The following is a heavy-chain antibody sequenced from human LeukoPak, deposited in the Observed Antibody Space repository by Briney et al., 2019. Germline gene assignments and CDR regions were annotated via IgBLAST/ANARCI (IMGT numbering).Heavy chain of an antibody. CDR2: IYYSGST. J-gene: IGHJ1*01. V-gene: IGHV4-59*01. Sequence: KTSETLSLTCTVSGGSISSYYWSWIRQPPGKGLEWIGYIYYSGSTNYNPSLKSRVTISVDTSKNQFSLKLSSVTAADTAVYYCARGGLYCSSTSCYPDEYFQHWGQGTLVSVSS. CDR3: ARGGLYCSSTSCYPDEYFQH. CDR1: GGSISSYY. D-gene: IGHD2-2*01.